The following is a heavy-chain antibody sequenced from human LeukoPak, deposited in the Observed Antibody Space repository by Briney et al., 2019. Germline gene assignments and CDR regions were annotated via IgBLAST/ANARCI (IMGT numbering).Heavy chain of an antibody. CDR3: ARMTVSGRDNWFDP. CDR2: LNPNNGNT. D-gene: IGHD6-19*01. J-gene: IGHJ5*02. Sequence: ASVKVSCKASGYSFTNYAMNWVRQAPGQGLEWMGWLNPNNGNTGYAQKFQGRVTITRNTSINTAYMELSSLRSEDTAVYYCARMTVSGRDNWFDPWGQGTLVTVSS. CDR1: GYSFTNYA. V-gene: IGHV1-8*01.